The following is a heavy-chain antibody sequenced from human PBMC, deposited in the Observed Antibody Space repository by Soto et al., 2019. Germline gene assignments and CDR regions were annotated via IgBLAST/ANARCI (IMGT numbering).Heavy chain of an antibody. Sequence: PSSALSLACTGYGDSINNNHWWGWVRQPPGKGTELIGEIYHTGIANYNPSLESRVAFSVEKSKNQFSLSLTSVTAADTAVYYCVSKLGPYYYGLDVWGQGTTVT. CDR2: IYHTGIA. CDR3: VSKLGPYYYGLDV. V-gene: IGHV4-4*02. CDR1: GDSINNNHW. J-gene: IGHJ6*02. D-gene: IGHD3-16*01.